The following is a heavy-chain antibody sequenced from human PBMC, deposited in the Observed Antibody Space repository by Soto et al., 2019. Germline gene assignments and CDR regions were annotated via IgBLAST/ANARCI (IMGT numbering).Heavy chain of an antibody. J-gene: IGHJ5*02. D-gene: IGHD4-17*01. V-gene: IGHV4-39*01. Sequence: SETLSLTCTVSGGSISSSSYYWGWIRQPPGKGLEWIGSIYYSGSTYYNPSLKSRVTISVDTSKNQFSLKLSSVTAADTAVYYCARHESKGVTTVTRWFDPWGQGTLVTVSS. CDR2: IYYSGST. CDR3: ARHESKGVTTVTRWFDP. CDR1: GGSISSSSYY.